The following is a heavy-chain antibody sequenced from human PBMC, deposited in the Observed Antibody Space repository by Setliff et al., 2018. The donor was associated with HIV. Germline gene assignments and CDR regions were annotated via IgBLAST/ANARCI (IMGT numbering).Heavy chain of an antibody. CDR2: ISASGST. Sequence: TLSLTCTVSGGSISTGVYYWSWIRQPADKALEWIGRISASGSTNYNPSLESRVTLSIDTSNNQFSLKLTSVTAAGTAVYYCARVYSRSWFFCDHWGQGILVTVSS. V-gene: IGHV4-61*02. CDR1: GGSISTGVYY. CDR3: ARVYSRSWFFCDH. J-gene: IGHJ4*02. D-gene: IGHD6-13*01.